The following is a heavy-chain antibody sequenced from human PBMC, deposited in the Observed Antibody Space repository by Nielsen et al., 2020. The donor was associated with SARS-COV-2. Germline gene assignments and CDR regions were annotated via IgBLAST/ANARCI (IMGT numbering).Heavy chain of an antibody. CDR1: GYTFTGYY. V-gene: IGHV1-2*06. CDR3: ATDIVSTGGDFDY. CDR2: INPNSGGT. J-gene: IGHJ4*02. Sequence: ASVKVSCKASGYTFTGYYMHWVRQAPGQGLEWMGRINPNSGGTNYAQKFQGRVTMTRDTSISTAYMELSRLRSDDTAVYYCATDIVSTGGDFDYWGQGTLVTVSS. D-gene: IGHD2-15*01.